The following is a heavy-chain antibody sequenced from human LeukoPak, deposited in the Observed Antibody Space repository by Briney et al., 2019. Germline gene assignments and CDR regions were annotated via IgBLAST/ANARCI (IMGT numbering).Heavy chain of an antibody. CDR1: GYTFTAYY. J-gene: IGHJ6*02. Sequence: ASVKVSCKASGYTFTAYYMHWVRQAPGQRLEWMGWINPDSGGPNYAQNFQGRVTMTRDTSISTAYMELSRLTSDDTAVYYCARGGLQPPSVWGQGTTVTVSS. CDR2: INPDSGGP. D-gene: IGHD4-4*01. V-gene: IGHV1-2*02. CDR3: ARGGLQPPSV.